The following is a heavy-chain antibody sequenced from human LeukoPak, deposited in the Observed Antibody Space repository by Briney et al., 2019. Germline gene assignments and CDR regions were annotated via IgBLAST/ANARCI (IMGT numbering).Heavy chain of an antibody. V-gene: IGHV5-51*01. D-gene: IGHD5-18*01. CDR3: ARSMIRIQLWYTQAFDI. CDR1: GYSFTSYW. Sequence: GESLKISCKGSGYSFTSYWIGWVRQMPGKGLEWMGIIYPGDSDTRYSPSFQGQVTISADRSISTAYLQWSSLKASDTAMYYCARSMIRIQLWYTQAFDIWGQGTMVTVSS. CDR2: IYPGDSDT. J-gene: IGHJ3*02.